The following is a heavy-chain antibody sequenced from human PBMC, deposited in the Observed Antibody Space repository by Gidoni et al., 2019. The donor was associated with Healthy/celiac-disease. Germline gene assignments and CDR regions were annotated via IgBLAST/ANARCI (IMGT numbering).Heavy chain of an antibody. D-gene: IGHD2-8*01. CDR3: ARGLGYCTNGVCYDQDAFDI. J-gene: IGHJ3*02. CDR1: GFTFSSYE. V-gene: IGHV3-48*03. CDR2: ISSSGSTI. Sequence: EVQLVESGGGLVQPGGSLRLSCAASGFTFSSYEMNWVRQAPGKGLEWVSYISSSGSTIYYADSVKGRFTISRDNAKNSLYLQMNSLRAEDTAVYYCARGLGYCTNGVCYDQDAFDIWGQGTMVTVSS.